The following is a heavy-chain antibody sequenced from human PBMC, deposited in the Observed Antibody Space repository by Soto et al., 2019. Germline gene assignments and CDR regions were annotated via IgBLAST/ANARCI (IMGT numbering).Heavy chain of an antibody. Sequence: GGSLRLSCTASGFTFGDYAMSWFRQAPGKGLEWVGFIRSKAYGGTTEYAASVKGRFTISRDDSKSIAYLQMNSLKTEDTAVYYCAREGYSYGIDYWGQGTLVTVSS. CDR2: IRSKAYGGTT. J-gene: IGHJ4*02. CDR3: AREGYSYGIDY. D-gene: IGHD5-18*01. V-gene: IGHV3-49*03. CDR1: GFTFGDYA.